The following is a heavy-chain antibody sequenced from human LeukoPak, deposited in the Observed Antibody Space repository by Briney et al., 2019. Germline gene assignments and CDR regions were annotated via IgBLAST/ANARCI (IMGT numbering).Heavy chain of an antibody. CDR2: MSKDGNNE. Sequence: PGRSLRLSCVASGFSFSNCGMHWVRQAPGKGLEWVAVMSKDGNNEYYADSVKGRFTISRDNSKNTLYLQMNSLRAEDTAVYYCAKGIAATWRYLDSWGQGTLVTVSS. J-gene: IGHJ4*02. CDR3: AKGIAATWRYLDS. D-gene: IGHD6-13*01. CDR1: GFSFSNCG. V-gene: IGHV3-30*18.